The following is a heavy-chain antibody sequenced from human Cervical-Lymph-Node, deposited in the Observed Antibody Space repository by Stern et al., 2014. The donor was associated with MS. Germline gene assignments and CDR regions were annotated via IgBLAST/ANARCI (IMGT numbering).Heavy chain of an antibody. CDR1: GGPISSGGYS. CDR2: IYQSGST. Sequence: QLQLQESGSGLVKPSQTLSLTCAVSGGPISSGGYSWSWIRQPPGKGLEWIGSIYQSGSTYDNPSLKSRVTISVDRSKNQFSLKLSSVTAADTAVYYCARSSTVTPNAFDIWGQGTMVTVSS. J-gene: IGHJ3*02. V-gene: IGHV4-30-2*01. D-gene: IGHD4-17*01. CDR3: ARSSTVTPNAFDI.